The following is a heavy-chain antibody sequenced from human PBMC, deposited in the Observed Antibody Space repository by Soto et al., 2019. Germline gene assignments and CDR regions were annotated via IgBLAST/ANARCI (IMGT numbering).Heavy chain of an antibody. D-gene: IGHD3-22*01. CDR2: INPSGGST. V-gene: IGHV1-46*01. CDR3: ARDNYYDSSGYSAYFDY. J-gene: IGHJ4*02. CDR1: GYTFTSYY. Sequence: ASVKVSCKASGYTFTSYYMHWVRQALGQGLEWMGIINPSGGSTSYAQKFQGRVTMTRDTSTSTVYMELSSLRSEDTAVYYCARDNYYDSSGYSAYFDYWGQGTLVPVSS.